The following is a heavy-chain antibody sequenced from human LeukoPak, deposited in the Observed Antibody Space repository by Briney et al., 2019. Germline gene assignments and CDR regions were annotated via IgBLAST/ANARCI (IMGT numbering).Heavy chain of an antibody. CDR2: IYPGGVT. CDR1: GFTINTNY. Sequence: GGSLRLSCAASGFTINTNYMNWVRQAPGRGLEWLSVIYPGGVTKYAESVKGRFTISRDNAKNSLYLQMNSLRAEDTAVYYCARDGNDYGDYYDYWGQGTLVTVSS. J-gene: IGHJ4*02. CDR3: ARDGNDYGDYYDY. D-gene: IGHD4-17*01. V-gene: IGHV3-53*01.